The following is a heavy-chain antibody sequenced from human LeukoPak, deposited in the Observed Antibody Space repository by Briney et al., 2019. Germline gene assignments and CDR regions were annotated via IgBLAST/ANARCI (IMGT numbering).Heavy chain of an antibody. V-gene: IGHV3-23*01. Sequence: GGSLRLSCAASGFTFSSYAMSWVRHAPGKGLEWVSAISGSGGSTYYADSVKGRFTISRDNSKNTLYLQMNSLRAEDTAVYYCAKDRHRTVNYFDYWGQGTLVTVSS. CDR3: AKDRHRTVNYFDY. CDR1: GFTFSSYA. D-gene: IGHD2-2*01. CDR2: ISGSGGST. J-gene: IGHJ4*02.